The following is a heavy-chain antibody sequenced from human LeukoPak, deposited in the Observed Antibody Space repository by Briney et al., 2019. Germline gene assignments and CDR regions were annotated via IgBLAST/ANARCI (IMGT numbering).Heavy chain of an antibody. CDR1: GGSISSYY. V-gene: IGHV4-59*01. D-gene: IGHD1-26*01. CDR3: ARELVGPRPRDAFDI. Sequence: SETLSLTCTVSGGSISSYYWSWIRQPSGKGLEWIGYIYYSGSTNYNPSLKSRVTISVDTSKNQFSLKLSSVTAADTAVYYCARELVGPRPRDAFDIWGQGTMVTVSS. J-gene: IGHJ3*02. CDR2: IYYSGST.